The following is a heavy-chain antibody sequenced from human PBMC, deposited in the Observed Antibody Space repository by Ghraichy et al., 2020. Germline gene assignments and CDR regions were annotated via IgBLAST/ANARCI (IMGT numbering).Heavy chain of an antibody. CDR3: ARPYCSSTSCYWGFDS. Sequence: SETLSLTCSVSGGSISGHYWNWIRQPPGKGLEWIGYVFNSGSTSYNPSLESRLTISMDTSKNQISLKLRSVTAADTAVYFCARPYCSSTSCYWGFDSWGPNPGHRLL. CDR1: GGSISGHY. J-gene: IGHJ5*01. D-gene: IGHD2-2*01. CDR2: VFNSGST. V-gene: IGHV4-59*11.